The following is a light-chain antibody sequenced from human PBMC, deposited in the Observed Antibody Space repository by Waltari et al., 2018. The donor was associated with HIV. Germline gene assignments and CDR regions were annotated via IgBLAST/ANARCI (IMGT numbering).Light chain of an antibody. Sequence: SYELTQPSSVSVSPGQTARITCSGDVVTKKYARWFQQKPGQAPVLLSYKDSERPSGIPERFSGSSSGTTVTLTISGAQVEDEADYYCYSASDNNEVFGGGTKLTVL. J-gene: IGLJ3*02. V-gene: IGLV3-27*01. CDR2: KDS. CDR1: VVTKKY. CDR3: YSASDNNEV.